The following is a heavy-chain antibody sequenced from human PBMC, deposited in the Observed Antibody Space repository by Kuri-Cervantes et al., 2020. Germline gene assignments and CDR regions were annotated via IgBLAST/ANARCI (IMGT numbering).Heavy chain of an antibody. J-gene: IGHJ4*02. Sequence: LSLTCAASGFTFNSYAMHWVRQAPGKGLEWVALISFDGIYKRYADSVKGRFTISRDNSKNTLSLQMTSLRAEDTAVYYCAREGEYSSSSGFDYWGQGTLVTVSS. CDR2: ISFDGIYK. D-gene: IGHD6-6*01. CDR3: AREGEYSSSSGFDY. CDR1: GFTFNSYA. V-gene: IGHV3-30*01.